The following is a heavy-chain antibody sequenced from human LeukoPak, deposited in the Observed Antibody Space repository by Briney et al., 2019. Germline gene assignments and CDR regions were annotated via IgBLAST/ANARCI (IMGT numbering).Heavy chain of an antibody. Sequence: GGSLKLSCAASGFTFSSYSMNWVRQAPGKGLEWVSSISSSSSYIYYADSVKGRFTISRDNAKNTLYLQMNSLRAEDTAVYYCARDGRDRAYYYDSGSYYNWGQGTLVTVSS. CDR1: GFTFSSYS. D-gene: IGHD3-10*01. CDR2: ISSSSSYI. CDR3: ARDGRDRAYYYDSGSYYN. J-gene: IGHJ4*02. V-gene: IGHV3-21*04.